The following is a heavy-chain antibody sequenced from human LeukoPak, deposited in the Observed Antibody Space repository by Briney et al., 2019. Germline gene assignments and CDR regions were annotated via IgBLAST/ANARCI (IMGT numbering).Heavy chain of an antibody. CDR1: GFTFDDYA. CDR2: ISGDGDST. CDR3: AKDAMVRGPMGYYYYYGMDV. J-gene: IGHJ6*02. V-gene: IGHV3-43*02. D-gene: IGHD3-10*01. Sequence: GGSLRLSCAASGFTFDDYAMHWVRQAPGKGLEWVSLISGDGDSTYSADSVKGRFTISRDNSKNSLYLQMNSLRTEDTALYYCAKDAMVRGPMGYYYYYGMDVWGQGTTVTVSS.